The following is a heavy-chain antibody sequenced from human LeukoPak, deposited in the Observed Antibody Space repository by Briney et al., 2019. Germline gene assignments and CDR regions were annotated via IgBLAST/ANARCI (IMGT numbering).Heavy chain of an antibody. J-gene: IGHJ4*02. V-gene: IGHV5-51*01. D-gene: IGHD3-10*01. CDR1: GYSFSSYW. Sequence: GESLKISCKGSGYSFSSYWIGWVRQMPGKGLEWMGIIYPGDSDTRYSPSFQGQVTISADKSISTAYLQWSSLKASDTAMYYCARRGGGGSGSYNHFDYWGQGTLVTVSS. CDR2: IYPGDSDT. CDR3: ARRGGGGSGSYNHFDY.